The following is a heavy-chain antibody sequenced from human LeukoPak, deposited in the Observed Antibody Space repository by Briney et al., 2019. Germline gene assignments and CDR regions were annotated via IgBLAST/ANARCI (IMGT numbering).Heavy chain of an antibody. J-gene: IGHJ3*01. D-gene: IGHD2-15*01. V-gene: IGHV1-24*01. CDR3: ATDVSATRGFDV. CDR2: FDPEDGET. CDR1: GYTLTGLS. Sequence: ASVRVSCKVSGYTLTGLSMHWGRQAPGKSVEWMGGFDPEDGETIYAQKFQGRVTMTEDTSTDTAYLELSRLRSEDTAVYYCATDVSATRGFDVWGQGTMVTVSS.